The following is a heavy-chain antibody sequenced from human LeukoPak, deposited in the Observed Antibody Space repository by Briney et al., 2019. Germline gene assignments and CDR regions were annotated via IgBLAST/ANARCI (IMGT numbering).Heavy chain of an antibody. CDR3: ARDPLGILWFGELPGD. V-gene: IGHV3-74*01. CDR2: INTDGSST. J-gene: IGHJ4*02. D-gene: IGHD3-10*01. Sequence: GGSLRLSCAASGFTFSSYWMHWVRQAPGKGLVWVSRINTDGSSTSYADSVKGRFTTSRDNAKNTLYLQMNSLRAEDTAVYYCARDPLGILWFGELPGDWGQGTLVTVSS. CDR1: GFTFSSYW.